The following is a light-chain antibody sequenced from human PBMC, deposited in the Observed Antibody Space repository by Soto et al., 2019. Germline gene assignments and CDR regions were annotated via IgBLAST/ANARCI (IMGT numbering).Light chain of an antibody. CDR1: QGISSY. J-gene: IGKJ1*01. CDR3: QQLTSYPRT. CDR2: AAS. Sequence: DIRLTQSPSFLSASVGDRVTITCRASQGISSYLAWYQQKPGKAPKLLIYAASTLQSGVPSRFSGSGSGTEFTLTISSLQPEDFATYYCQQLTSYPRTFGQGTKVEIK. V-gene: IGKV1-9*01.